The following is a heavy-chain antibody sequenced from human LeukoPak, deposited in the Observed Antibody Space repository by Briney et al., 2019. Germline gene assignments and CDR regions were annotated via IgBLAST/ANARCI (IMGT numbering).Heavy chain of an antibody. Sequence: GGSLRLSCVASGFAFSNYAVSWVRQAPGKGLEWVSAISGSGGSTFYTDSVKGRFTISRDNSKNTLYLQMNSLRAEDTAVYYCAKDLEGSGSSYWFDPWGQGTLSTVS. D-gene: IGHD3-10*01. CDR3: AKDLEGSGSSYWFDP. J-gene: IGHJ5*02. CDR1: GFAFSNYA. CDR2: ISGSGGST. V-gene: IGHV3-23*01.